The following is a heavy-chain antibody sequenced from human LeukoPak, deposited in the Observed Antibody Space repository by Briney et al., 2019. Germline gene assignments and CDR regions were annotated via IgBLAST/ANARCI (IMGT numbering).Heavy chain of an antibody. V-gene: IGHV1-69*04. Sequence: GASVKVSCKASGGTFSSYAISWVRQAPGKGLEWMGRIIPILGIANYAQKFQGRVTITADKSTSTAYMELSSLRSEDTAVYYCARSSGYDDFDYWGQGTLVTVSS. CDR3: ARSSGYDDFDY. J-gene: IGHJ4*02. D-gene: IGHD5-12*01. CDR2: IIPILGIA. CDR1: GGTFSSYA.